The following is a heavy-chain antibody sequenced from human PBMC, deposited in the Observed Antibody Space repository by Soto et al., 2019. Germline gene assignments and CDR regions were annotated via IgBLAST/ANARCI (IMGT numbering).Heavy chain of an antibody. V-gene: IGHV3-30-3*01. Sequence: GGSLRLFCAASGFTFSSYAMHWVRQAPGKGLEWVAVISYDGSNKYYADSVKGRFTISRDNSKNTLYLQMNSLRAEDTAVYYCARESSSPYYYYYGMDVWGQGTTVTVSS. J-gene: IGHJ6*02. D-gene: IGHD6-6*01. CDR3: ARESSSPYYYYYGMDV. CDR1: GFTFSSYA. CDR2: ISYDGSNK.